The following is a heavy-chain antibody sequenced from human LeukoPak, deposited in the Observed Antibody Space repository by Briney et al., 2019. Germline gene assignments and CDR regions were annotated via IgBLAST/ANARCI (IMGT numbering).Heavy chain of an antibody. V-gene: IGHV3-30*03. CDR1: GFTFDDYG. J-gene: IGHJ4*02. Sequence: GGSLRLSCAASGFTFDDYGMSWVRQAPGKGLEWVALISYDGSYKYYADSVKGRFTISRDNSKNTLYLQMKSLRTEDTAVYYCARERGYSGYDSREYNYFDYWGQGTLVTVSS. CDR3: ARERGYSGYDSREYNYFDY. CDR2: ISYDGSYK. D-gene: IGHD5-12*01.